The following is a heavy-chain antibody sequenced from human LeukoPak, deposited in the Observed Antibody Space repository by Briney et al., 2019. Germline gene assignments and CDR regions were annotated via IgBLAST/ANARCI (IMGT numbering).Heavy chain of an antibody. CDR1: GFTFSNYW. Sequence: GGSLRLSCAASGFTFSNYWMYWVRQAPGKGLVCVSRISSDGGSTAYADSVKGRFTTSRDNAKNTLYLQVNSLRAEDSAVYYCARVRPGSYFDYWGQGTLVTVSS. CDR2: ISSDGGST. J-gene: IGHJ4*02. CDR3: ARVRPGSYFDY. V-gene: IGHV3-74*03. D-gene: IGHD1-1*01.